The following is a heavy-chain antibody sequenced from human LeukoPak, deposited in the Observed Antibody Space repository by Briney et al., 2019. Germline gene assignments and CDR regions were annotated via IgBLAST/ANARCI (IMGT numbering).Heavy chain of an antibody. J-gene: IGHJ4*02. CDR2: FDPEDGET. CDR3: ATVTMVRGVFVDY. D-gene: IGHD3-10*01. Sequence: GASVNVSCQVSGYTLTELSMHWVRQAPGKVPEWEGGFDPEDGETIYAQKFQGRVAMTEDTSTDTAYMELSSLRSEDTAVYYCATVTMVRGVFVDYWGQGTLVTVSS. V-gene: IGHV1-24*01. CDR1: GYTLTELS.